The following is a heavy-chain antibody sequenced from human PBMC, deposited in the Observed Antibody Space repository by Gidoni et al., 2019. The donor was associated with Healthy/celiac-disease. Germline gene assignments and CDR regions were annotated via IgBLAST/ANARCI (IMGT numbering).Heavy chain of an antibody. V-gene: IGHV1-3*01. Sequence: QVQLVQSGAVVKKPGASVKVSCKASGYTFTSYAMHLVRQAPGQRLEWMGWINAANGNTKYSQQFHGRVTITRDTSASTAYMELSRLRSEDTAVYYCARDGAGGGSGRSWFDPWGQGTLVTVSS. CDR2: INAANGNT. CDR3: ARDGAGGGSGRSWFDP. J-gene: IGHJ5*02. CDR1: GYTFTSYA. D-gene: IGHD2-15*01.